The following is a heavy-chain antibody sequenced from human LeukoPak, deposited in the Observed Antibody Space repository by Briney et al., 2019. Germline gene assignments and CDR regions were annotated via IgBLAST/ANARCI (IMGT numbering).Heavy chain of an antibody. Sequence: ASVKVSCKASGYTFTSYDINWVRQATGQGLEWMGWMNPNSGNTGYAQKFQGRVTMTRNTSISTAYIELSGLRSEDTAVYYCARGPYYYDSSGYYPPFDYWGQGTLVTVSS. CDR2: MNPNSGNT. J-gene: IGHJ4*02. CDR3: ARGPYYYDSSGYYPPFDY. D-gene: IGHD3-22*01. CDR1: GYTFTSYD. V-gene: IGHV1-8*01.